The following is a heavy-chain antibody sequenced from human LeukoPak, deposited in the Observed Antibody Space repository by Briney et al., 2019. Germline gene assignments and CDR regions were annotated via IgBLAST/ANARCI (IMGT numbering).Heavy chain of an antibody. J-gene: IGHJ4*02. D-gene: IGHD3-3*01. V-gene: IGHV3-53*01. Sequence: PGGSLRLSCAASGFTVSSSFMSWVRQPPGKGLEWVSVLYDDGATKYADSVKGRFTISRDNSENTLFLQMNSLRTEDTAVYYCARELLYHYYEYWGQGTLVTVSS. CDR2: LYDDGAT. CDR3: ARELLYHYYEY. CDR1: GFTVSSSF.